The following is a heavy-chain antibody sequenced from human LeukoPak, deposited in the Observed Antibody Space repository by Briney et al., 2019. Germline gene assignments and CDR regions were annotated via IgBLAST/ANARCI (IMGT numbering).Heavy chain of an antibody. V-gene: IGHV4-59*08. Sequence: SETLSLTCTVSGGSIINYYWSWIRQPPGKGLEWIGYIYYSGSTNYNPSLKSRVTISVDTSKNQFSLKLSSVTAADTAVYYCARYSFGDDQPWGQGTLVTVSS. CDR2: IYYSGST. D-gene: IGHD3-16*01. CDR1: GGSIINYY. J-gene: IGHJ5*02. CDR3: ARYSFGDDQP.